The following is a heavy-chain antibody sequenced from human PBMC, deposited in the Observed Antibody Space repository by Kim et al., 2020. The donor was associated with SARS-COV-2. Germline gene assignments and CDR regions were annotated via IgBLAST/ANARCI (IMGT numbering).Heavy chain of an antibody. CDR3: ARDRGYSYGYDYFDY. Sequence: GGSLRLSCAASGFTFSSYAMHWVRQAPGKGLEWVAVISYDGSNKYYADSVKGRFTISRDNSKNTLYLQMNSLRAEDTAVYYCARDRGYSYGYDYFDYWGQGTLVTVSS. CDR1: GFTFSSYA. V-gene: IGHV3-30*04. D-gene: IGHD5-18*01. CDR2: ISYDGSNK. J-gene: IGHJ4*02.